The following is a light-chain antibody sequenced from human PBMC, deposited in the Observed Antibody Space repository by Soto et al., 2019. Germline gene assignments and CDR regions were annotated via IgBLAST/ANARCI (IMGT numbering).Light chain of an antibody. J-gene: IGKJ2*01. Sequence: EIVLTQSPGTLSLSPGERVTLSCRASQSVSSSYLAWHQQKPGQAPRLLIYGASSRATGIPDRFSGSGSGTDFTLTISRLEPEDFAEYYCQQYDSSPYTFGQGTKLEIK. CDR2: GAS. V-gene: IGKV3-20*01. CDR1: QSVSSSY. CDR3: QQYDSSPYT.